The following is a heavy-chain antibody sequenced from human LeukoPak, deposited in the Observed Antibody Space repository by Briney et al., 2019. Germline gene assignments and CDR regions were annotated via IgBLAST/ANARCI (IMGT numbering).Heavy chain of an antibody. V-gene: IGHV3-7*04. CDR3: ARGDDFSGDH. D-gene: IGHD1-1*01. Sequence: GGSLRLSCAVSGFTFSNFWMSWVRQAPGGGLEWVANIQPEGNEKYHVESVRGRFTISRDNAKNSLFLQMNGLRVEDTAVYYCARGDDFSGDHWGQGTLVTVSS. CDR2: IQPEGNEK. CDR1: GFTFSNFW. J-gene: IGHJ4*02.